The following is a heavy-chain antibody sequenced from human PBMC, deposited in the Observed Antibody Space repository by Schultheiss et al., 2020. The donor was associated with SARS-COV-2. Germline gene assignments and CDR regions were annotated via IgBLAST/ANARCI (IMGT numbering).Heavy chain of an antibody. CDR2: IYHSGST. J-gene: IGHJ5*02. Sequence: SETLSLTCAVSGYSISSGYYWGWIRQPPGKGLEWIGSIYHSGSTYYNPSLKSPVTISVDTSKNQFSLKLNSVSAADTAVYYCAGSGDYLGWFDPWGQGTLVTVSS. CDR1: GYSISSGYY. CDR3: AGSGDYLGWFDP. V-gene: IGHV4-38-2*01. D-gene: IGHD4-17*01.